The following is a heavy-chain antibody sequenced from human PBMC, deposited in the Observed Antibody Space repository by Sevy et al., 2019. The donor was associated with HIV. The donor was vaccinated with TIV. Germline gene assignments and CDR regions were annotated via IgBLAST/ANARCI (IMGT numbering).Heavy chain of an antibody. D-gene: IGHD2-2*01. CDR3: ARSPPVVVVPGAPSWFDP. J-gene: IGHJ5*02. CDR2: INESGIT. Sequence: SDTLSLTCAVHDGSFSGYYWNWIRQLPGKGLEWIGEINESGITYYNPSLKSRFTISVDTSKKQFSLKLNSVTAVDSAVYFCARSPPVVVVPGAPSWFDPWGQGTLVTVSS. V-gene: IGHV4-34*01. CDR1: DGSFSGYY.